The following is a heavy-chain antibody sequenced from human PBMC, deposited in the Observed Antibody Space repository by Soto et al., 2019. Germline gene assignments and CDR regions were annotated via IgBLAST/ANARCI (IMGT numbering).Heavy chain of an antibody. V-gene: IGHV3-33*01. CDR2: IWYDGSNK. CDR3: ARDYKKQLVRGYFDY. Sequence: QPGGSLRLSCAASGFTFSSYGMHWVRQAPGKGLEWVAVIWYDGSNKYYADSVKGRFTISRDNSKNTLYLQMNSLRAEDTAVYYCARDYKKQLVRGYFDYWGQGTLVTVSS. J-gene: IGHJ4*02. CDR1: GFTFSSYG. D-gene: IGHD6-6*01.